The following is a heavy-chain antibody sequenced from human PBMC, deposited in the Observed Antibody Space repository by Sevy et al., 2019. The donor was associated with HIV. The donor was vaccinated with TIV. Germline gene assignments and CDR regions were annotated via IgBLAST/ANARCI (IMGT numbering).Heavy chain of an antibody. D-gene: IGHD3-10*01. Sequence: SETLSLTCTVSGGSISTDSWNWIRQPAGKGLEWFGRIYSSGRTNYNPALKSRVTMSVDTSKNQFSLKLRSVTAADTAVYYCARVARGGGVDVWGQGTTVTVSS. CDR1: GGSISTDS. V-gene: IGHV4-4*07. CDR2: IYSSGRT. J-gene: IGHJ6*02. CDR3: ARVARGGGVDV.